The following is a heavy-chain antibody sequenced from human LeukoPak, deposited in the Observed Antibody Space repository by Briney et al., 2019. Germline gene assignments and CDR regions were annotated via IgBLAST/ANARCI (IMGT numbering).Heavy chain of an antibody. CDR1: GFTFGDHA. CDR2: VRSKAYRGTT. CDR3: TRGPIRLWLYSGMDV. J-gene: IGHJ6*02. V-gene: IGHV3-49*04. D-gene: IGHD5-18*01. Sequence: PGGSLRLSCTATGFTFGDHAMSWVRQAPGKGLEWVGYVRSKAYRGTTEYAASVKGRFIISRDDSKGIAYLQMNSLNIEDTAVYYCTRGPIRLWLYSGMDVWGQGTTVIVSS.